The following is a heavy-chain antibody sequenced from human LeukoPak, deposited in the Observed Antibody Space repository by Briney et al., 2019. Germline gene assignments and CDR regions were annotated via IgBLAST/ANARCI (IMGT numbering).Heavy chain of an antibody. CDR1: GGTISTYH. CDR2: IYSRGNT. CDR3: ARDRAYYYTDF. D-gene: IGHD2-21*01. J-gene: IGHJ6*03. Sequence: SETLSLTCTVSGGTISTYHWSWIRQPPGKGLEWIGYIYSRGNTKYNPSLKSRVTISADMSKNQFSLELDSVTAADTAVYYCARDRAYYYTDFWGKGTTVTV. V-gene: IGHV4-4*08.